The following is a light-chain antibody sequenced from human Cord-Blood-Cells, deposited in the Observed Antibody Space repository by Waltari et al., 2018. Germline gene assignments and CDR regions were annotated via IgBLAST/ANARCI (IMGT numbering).Light chain of an antibody. CDR3: SSYTSSSTVV. CDR2: DVS. J-gene: IGLJ2*01. CDR1: SSDVCGYNH. V-gene: IGLV2-14*01. Sequence: QSALTQPASVSGSPGQSITISCTGTSSDVCGYNHVSCYQQHPGKAPKLMIYDVSNRPSGVSNRFSGSKSGNTASLTISGLQAEDEADYYCSSYTSSSTVVFGGGTKLTVL.